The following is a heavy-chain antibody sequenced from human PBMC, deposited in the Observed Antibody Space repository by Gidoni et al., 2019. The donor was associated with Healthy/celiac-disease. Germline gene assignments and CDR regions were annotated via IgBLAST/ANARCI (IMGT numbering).Heavy chain of an antibody. CDR2: IWYDGSNK. CDR3: AREGGKVVVVPAAMGFDY. V-gene: IGHV3-33*01. J-gene: IGHJ4*02. D-gene: IGHD2-2*01. Sequence: QVQLVESGGGVVQPGRARSSAGAESGCTVSSDGRHWVRQAPGKGLELLAVIWYDGSNKSYADSVKGRFTISRDNSTHTLYLQMNSLRAEDTAVYYCAREGGKVVVVPAAMGFDYWGQGTLVTVSS. CDR1: GCTVSSDG.